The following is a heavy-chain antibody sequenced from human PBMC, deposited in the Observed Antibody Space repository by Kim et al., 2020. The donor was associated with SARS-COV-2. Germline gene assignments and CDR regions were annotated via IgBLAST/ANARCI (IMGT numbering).Heavy chain of an antibody. Sequence: GGSLRLSCAASGFTFSSYGMHWVRQTPGKGLEWVAVIWYDGSNKYYADSVKGRFTISRDNSKNTLYLQMNSLRAEDTAVYHCARDSGYGSGSYAGSWGQG. D-gene: IGHD3-10*01. CDR1: GFTFSSYG. CDR2: IWYDGSNK. J-gene: IGHJ5*02. CDR3: ARDSGYGSGSYAGS. V-gene: IGHV3-33*01.